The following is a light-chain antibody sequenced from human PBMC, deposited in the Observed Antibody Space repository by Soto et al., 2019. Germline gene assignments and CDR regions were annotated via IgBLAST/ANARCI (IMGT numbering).Light chain of an antibody. J-gene: IGKJ1*01. V-gene: IGKV3-11*01. Sequence: ELVLTQSPCTLSLSPGARATLSCRASQSVSNNYLAWYQQRPGQAPRLLIYDASKRATGIPARFSGIGFGTEYTLTISRIEPEDSAAYDCQHRYMWRTFGQGTKVDNK. CDR1: QSVSNNY. CDR3: QHRYMWRT. CDR2: DAS.